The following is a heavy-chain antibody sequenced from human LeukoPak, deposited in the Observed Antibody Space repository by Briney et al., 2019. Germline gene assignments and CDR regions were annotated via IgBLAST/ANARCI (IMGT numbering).Heavy chain of an antibody. CDR1: GYPFSNYD. D-gene: IGHD1-1*01. CDR2: INPKSGGA. Sequence: GASVKVSCKASGYPFSNYDINWVRQAPGQGLEWMGWINPKSGGANYAQKFQGRVTMTWDTSISTAYMELSRLRSDDTAVYYCARERRDLEPPSYYFDYWGQGTLVTVSS. CDR3: ARERRDLEPPSYYFDY. V-gene: IGHV1-2*02. J-gene: IGHJ4*02.